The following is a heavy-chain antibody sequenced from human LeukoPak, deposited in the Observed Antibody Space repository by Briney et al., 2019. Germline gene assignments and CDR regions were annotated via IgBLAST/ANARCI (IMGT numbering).Heavy chain of an antibody. D-gene: IGHD3-9*01. CDR2: IDRIGTTT. V-gene: IGHV3-74*01. CDR1: GFAFSSHA. J-gene: IGHJ4*02. Sequence: QQGGSLRLSCAASGFAFSSHAMCWVRQAPGKGLVWVSRIDRIGTTTSYADSVRGRFTISRDNAKNTLYLQVNSLRAEDTAVYYCAREPYYDILTGYYTGGYYFDSWGQGTLVTVSA. CDR3: AREPYYDILTGYYTGGYYFDS.